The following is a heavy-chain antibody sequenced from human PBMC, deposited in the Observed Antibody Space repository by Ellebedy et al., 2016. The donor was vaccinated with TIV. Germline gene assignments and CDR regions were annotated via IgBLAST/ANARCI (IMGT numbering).Heavy chain of an antibody. V-gene: IGHV3-23*01. CDR3: ARVGSCSGGSCFYFDH. Sequence: PGGSLRLSCETSGFTFSEFALSWVRQAPGKGLEGVATISKTGNGTYYADSVKGRFNISKDNSNNTVSLRVTSLRAEDTALYYCARVGSCSGGSCFYFDHWGQGTLVTVSS. CDR1: GFTFSEFA. CDR2: ISKTGNGT. D-gene: IGHD2-15*01. J-gene: IGHJ4*02.